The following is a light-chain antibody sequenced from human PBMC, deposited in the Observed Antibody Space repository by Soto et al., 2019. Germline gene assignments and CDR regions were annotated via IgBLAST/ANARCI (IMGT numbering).Light chain of an antibody. Sequence: QSALTQPASVSGSPGQSITISCTGTSSDIVSWYQQHPDKAPKLIIYEGSKRPSGVSNRFSGSKSGNTASLTISGLQAEDEADYYFCSYAGSSTLVFGGGTKLTAL. CDR1: SSDI. V-gene: IGLV2-23*01. CDR2: EGS. CDR3: CSYAGSSTLV. J-gene: IGLJ2*01.